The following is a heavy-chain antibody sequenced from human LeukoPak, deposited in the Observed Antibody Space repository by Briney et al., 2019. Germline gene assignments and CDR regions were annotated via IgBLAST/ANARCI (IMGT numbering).Heavy chain of an antibody. CDR2: IYPGDSDT. J-gene: IGHJ3*02. Sequence: GESLKISCKGSGYSFTSYWIGWVRQMPGKGLEWMGIIYPGDSDTRYSPSFQGQVTISADKSISTAYLQWSSLKASDTAMYYCARLIKRSGWFDDAFDIWGQRTMVTVSS. D-gene: IGHD6-19*01. V-gene: IGHV5-51*01. CDR3: ARLIKRSGWFDDAFDI. CDR1: GYSFTSYW.